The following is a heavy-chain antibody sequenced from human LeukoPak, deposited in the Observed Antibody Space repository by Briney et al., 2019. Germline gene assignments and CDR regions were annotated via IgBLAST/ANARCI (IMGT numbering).Heavy chain of an antibody. CDR2: INPNSGGT. D-gene: IGHD3-22*01. CDR3: ARDYYDSSGYYELGYFVDY. V-gene: IGHV1-2*02. CDR1: GYTFTGYY. J-gene: IGHJ4*02. Sequence: ASVKVSCKASGYTFTGYYMRWVRQAPGQGLEWMGWINPNSGGTNYAQKFQGRVTMTRDTSISTAYMELSRLRSDDTAVYYCARDYYDSSGYYELGYFVDYWGQGTLVTVSS.